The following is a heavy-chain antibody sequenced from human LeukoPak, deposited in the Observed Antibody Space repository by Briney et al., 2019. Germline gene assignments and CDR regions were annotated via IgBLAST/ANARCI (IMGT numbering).Heavy chain of an antibody. D-gene: IGHD3-22*01. J-gene: IGHJ4*02. CDR1: GFSLNTRAVG. Sequence: SGPTLVNPTQTLTLTCTFSGFSLNTRAVGVGWIRQPPGRALEWLAPIYSDDDRRYSPSLKSRLPFTKDTSRKQLVLTLSNMDPVDTATFFCAHRKNYYDISVFDNWREGRVVSVSS. CDR2: IYSDDDR. CDR3: AHRKNYYDISVFDN. V-gene: IGHV2-5*02.